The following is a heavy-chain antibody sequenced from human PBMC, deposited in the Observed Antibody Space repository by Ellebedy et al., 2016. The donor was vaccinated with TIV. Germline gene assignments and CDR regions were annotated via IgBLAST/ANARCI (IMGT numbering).Heavy chain of an antibody. V-gene: IGHV2-70*11. CDR1: GFSLSTNGMC. J-gene: IGHJ4*02. D-gene: IGHD1-26*01. CDR3: ARISDGNYYGGSVDD. CDR2: IDWDDDR. Sequence: SGPTLVKPTQTLTLTCSFSGFSLSTNGMCVTWIRQPPGKALEWLARIDWDDDRYYSTSLKTRLTISKDTSKNQVVLTMTNMDPVDTATYYCARISDGNYYGGSVDDWGQGTLVTVSS.